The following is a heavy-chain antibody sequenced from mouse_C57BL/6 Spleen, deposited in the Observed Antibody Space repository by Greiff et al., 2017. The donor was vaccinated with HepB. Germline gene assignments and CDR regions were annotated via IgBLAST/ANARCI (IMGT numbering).Heavy chain of an antibody. J-gene: IGHJ3*01. CDR2: IYPRSGNT. CDR3: AREDGNYSWFAY. Sequence: VKLVESGAELARPGASVKLSCKASGYTFTSYGISWVKQRTGQGLEWIGEIYPRSGNTYYNEKFKGKATLTADKSSSTAYMELRSLTSEDSAVYFCAREDGNYSWFAYWGQGTLVTVSA. CDR1: GYTFTSYG. D-gene: IGHD2-1*01. V-gene: IGHV1-81*01.